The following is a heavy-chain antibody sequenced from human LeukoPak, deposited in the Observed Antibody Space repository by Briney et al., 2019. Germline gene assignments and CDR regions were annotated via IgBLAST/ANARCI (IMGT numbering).Heavy chain of an antibody. Sequence: PGGSLRLSCAASGFTFTDAWMSWVRQAPGKGLEWVGRLQSTTDGGTTDYAAPVKGRFTISRDDSKNTLYLEMNTLKIEDTAVYYCTTDGGIRATGTMHYWGQGTLVTVSS. CDR2: LQSTTDGGTT. V-gene: IGHV3-15*01. J-gene: IGHJ4*02. CDR1: GFTFTDAW. D-gene: IGHD6-13*01. CDR3: TTDGGIRATGTMHY.